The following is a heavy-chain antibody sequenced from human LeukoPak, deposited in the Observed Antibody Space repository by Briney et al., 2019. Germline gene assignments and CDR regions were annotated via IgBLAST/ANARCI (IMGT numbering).Heavy chain of an antibody. CDR2: IYHSGST. J-gene: IGHJ4*02. CDR3: ARQRSWTIVEIMGGAYFDY. CDR1: GYSISSGYY. Sequence: SETLSLTCAVSGYSISSGYYWGWIRQPPGKGLEWIGSIYHSGSTYYNPSLKSRVTISVDTSKNQFSLKLSSVTAADTAVYYCARQRSWTIVEIMGGAYFDYWGQGTLVTVSS. V-gene: IGHV4-38-2*01. D-gene: IGHD1-26*01.